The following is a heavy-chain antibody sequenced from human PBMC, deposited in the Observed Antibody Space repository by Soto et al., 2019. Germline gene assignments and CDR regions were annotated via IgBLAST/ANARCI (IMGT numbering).Heavy chain of an antibody. CDR3: AQGRGLVSPHY. J-gene: IGHJ4*02. D-gene: IGHD3-9*01. CDR1: GFTFSSHA. Sequence: EVQLLESGGGLVQPGGSLRLSCGASGFTFSSHAMTWVRQAPGKGLEWVSAISGSGDSTYYADSVEGRFTISRDNSKNPMFLENNSLGAEDTGVSYCAQGRGLVSPHYWGQGTLGTVSS. CDR2: ISGSGDST. V-gene: IGHV3-23*01.